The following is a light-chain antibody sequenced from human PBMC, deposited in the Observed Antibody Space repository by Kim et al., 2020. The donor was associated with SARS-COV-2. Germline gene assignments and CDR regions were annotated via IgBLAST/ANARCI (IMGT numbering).Light chain of an antibody. Sequence: LTPGERATLSCRASQRVTSNFLAWYQQKPGQAPRLLIYSASSRATGIPDRFSGSGSGTDFTLTINRVEPEDFVVYYCHQYGSSPLTFGPGTKLEI. CDR3: HQYGSSPLT. CDR1: QRVTSNF. J-gene: IGKJ2*01. CDR2: SAS. V-gene: IGKV3-20*01.